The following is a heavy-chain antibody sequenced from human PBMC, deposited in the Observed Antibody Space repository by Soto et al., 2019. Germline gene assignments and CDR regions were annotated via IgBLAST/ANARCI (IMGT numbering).Heavy chain of an antibody. Sequence: GGSLRLSCAASGFTFSNAWMNWVRQAPGKGLEWVGRIKSKTDGGTKEYAATVKGRFTISRDDSKNTLYLQMNSLKTEDTAVYYCTTDLNGSGMPYYYYGMDVWGQGTTVTVSS. J-gene: IGHJ6*02. CDR2: IKSKTDGGTK. V-gene: IGHV3-15*07. CDR1: GFTFSNAW. D-gene: IGHD3-10*01. CDR3: TTDLNGSGMPYYYYGMDV.